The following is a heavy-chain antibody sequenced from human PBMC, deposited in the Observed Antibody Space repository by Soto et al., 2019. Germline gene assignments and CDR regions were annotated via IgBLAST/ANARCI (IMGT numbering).Heavy chain of an antibody. D-gene: IGHD6-13*01. J-gene: IGHJ4*02. CDR3: ARARDSSSWSEFDY. V-gene: IGHV3-11*05. CDR2: ISGSSSYT. Sequence: PGGSLRLSCAASGFTFSDYYMSWIRQAPGKGLEWISYISGSSSYTNYAGSVKGRFTISRDNAKNSLFLQMNSLRAEDTAVYYCARARDSSSWSEFDYWGQGTLVTVSS. CDR1: GFTFSDYY.